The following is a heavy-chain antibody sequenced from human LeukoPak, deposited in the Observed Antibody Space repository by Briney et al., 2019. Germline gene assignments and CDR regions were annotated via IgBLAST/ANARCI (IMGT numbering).Heavy chain of an antibody. CDR3: TTNKLRYFDWLLRAFDI. D-gene: IGHD3-9*01. CDR1: GFTFGDYA. V-gene: IGHV3-49*03. Sequence: PGGSLRLSCTASGFTFGDYAMSWFRQAPGKGLEWVGFIRSKAYGGTTEYAASVKGRFTISRDDSKNTLYLQMNSLKTEDTAVYYCTTNKLRYFDWLLRAFDIWGQGTMVTVSS. CDR2: IRSKAYGGTT. J-gene: IGHJ3*02.